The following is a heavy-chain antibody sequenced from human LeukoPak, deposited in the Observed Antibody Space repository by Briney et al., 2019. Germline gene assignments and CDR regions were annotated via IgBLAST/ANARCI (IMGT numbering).Heavy chain of an antibody. CDR2: IDPSDSYT. CDR3: ARGYFDWSRQVFSRGMDV. J-gene: IGHJ6*02. V-gene: IGHV5-10-1*01. Sequence: PGESLKISCMGSGYSFTSYWISWVRQMPGKGLEWMGRIDPSDSYTNYSPSFQGHVTISADKSISTAYLQWSSLKASDTAMYYCARGYFDWSRQVFSRGMDVWGQGTTVTVSS. D-gene: IGHD3-9*01. CDR1: GYSFTSYW.